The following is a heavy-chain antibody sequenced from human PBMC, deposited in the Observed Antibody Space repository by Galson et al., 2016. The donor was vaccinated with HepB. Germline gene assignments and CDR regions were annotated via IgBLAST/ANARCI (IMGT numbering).Heavy chain of an antibody. V-gene: IGHV4-39*07. CDR3: AREGTSSDFDY. CDR1: GASISSGRYY. J-gene: IGHJ4*02. Sequence: SETLSLTCTVSGASISSGRYYWGWIRQPPGKGLEWIGSLYYSGSTFYNPSLKSRVTLSVDTSKNQFSLVLSSVTAADTAVYYCAREGTSSDFDYWGQGTLVSVSS. D-gene: IGHD6-6*01. CDR2: LYYSGST.